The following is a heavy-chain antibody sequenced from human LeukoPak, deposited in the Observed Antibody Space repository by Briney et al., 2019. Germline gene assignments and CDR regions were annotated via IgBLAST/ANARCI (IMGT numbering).Heavy chain of an antibody. CDR1: GHTFTGYF. Sequence: GASVKVSCRASGHTFTGYFMHWVRQAPGQGLEYMGWINANNGDTNYAQKLQGRVSMTRDTSISTAYMELSGLTSDDTAVYYCARGSCSSTSCYGASNWFDPWGQGTLVTVSS. CDR2: INANNGDT. V-gene: IGHV1-2*02. J-gene: IGHJ5*02. CDR3: ARGSCSSTSCYGASNWFDP. D-gene: IGHD2-2*01.